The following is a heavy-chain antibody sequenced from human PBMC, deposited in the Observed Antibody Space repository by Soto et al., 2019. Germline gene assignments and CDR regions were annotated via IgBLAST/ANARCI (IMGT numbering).Heavy chain of an antibody. CDR2: IKSKTDGGTT. D-gene: IGHD2-2*01. Sequence: PGGSLRLSCAASGFTFSNAWMSWVRQAPGKGLEWVGRIKSKTDGGTTDYAAPVKGRFTISRDDSKNTLYLQMNSLKTEDTAVYYCNVVVVPVANTEYYYYSYMDVWGKGTRVTVS. CDR3: NVVVVPVANTEYYYYSYMDV. J-gene: IGHJ6*03. CDR1: GFTFSNAW. V-gene: IGHV3-15*01.